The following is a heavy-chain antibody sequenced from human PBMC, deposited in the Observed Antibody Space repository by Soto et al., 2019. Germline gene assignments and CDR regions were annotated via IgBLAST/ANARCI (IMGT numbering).Heavy chain of an antibody. CDR3: AGGKTRELGGGYYYYYGMDV. CDR2: INAGNGNT. CDR1: GYTFTSYA. J-gene: IGHJ6*02. V-gene: IGHV1-3*05. Sequence: QVQLVQSGAEEKKPGASVKVSCKASGYTFTSYAMHWVRQAPAERPESMSWINAGNGNTKFSQKFQGRVSITKDTSASTAYMELSSVRSEDTAVYYCAGGKTRELGGGYYYYYGMDVWGQGTTVTVSS. D-gene: IGHD1-26*01.